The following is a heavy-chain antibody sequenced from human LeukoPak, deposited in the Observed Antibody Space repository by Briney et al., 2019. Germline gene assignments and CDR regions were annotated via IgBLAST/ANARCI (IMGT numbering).Heavy chain of an antibody. Sequence: GGSLRLSCAASGFTVSSNYMSWVRQAPGKGLEWVSVIYSGGSTYYADSVKGRFTISRDNSKNTLYLQMNSLRAEDTAVYYCARAADYGRVIDYWGQGTLVTVSS. V-gene: IGHV3-66*01. J-gene: IGHJ4*02. CDR2: IYSGGST. CDR3: ARAADYGRVIDY. CDR1: GFTVSSNY. D-gene: IGHD4-17*01.